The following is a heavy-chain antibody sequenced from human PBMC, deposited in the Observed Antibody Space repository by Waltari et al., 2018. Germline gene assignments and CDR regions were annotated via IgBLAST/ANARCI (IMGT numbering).Heavy chain of an antibody. CDR3: VLYSSSFLGDC. J-gene: IGHJ4*02. CDR2: INTDGSIT. CDR1: GFIFSTYW. Sequence: QPGGSLRLSCAASGFIFSTYWMHWVRQAPGKGLVSVSHINTDGSITNYADSVKGRFTISRDNAKNTLFLQMNSLRAEDTAVYYCVLYSSSFLGDCWGQGTLVTVSS. D-gene: IGHD6-13*01. V-gene: IGHV3-74*01.